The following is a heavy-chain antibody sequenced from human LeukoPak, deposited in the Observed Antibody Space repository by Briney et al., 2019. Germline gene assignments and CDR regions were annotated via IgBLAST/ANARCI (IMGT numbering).Heavy chain of an antibody. CDR3: AELGITMIGGV. CDR2: ISGSGGST. V-gene: IGHV3-23*01. CDR1: GFTFSSYG. Sequence: HTGGSLRLSCAASGFTFSSYGMSWVRQAPGKGLEWVSAISGSGGSTYYADSVKGRFTISRDNAKSSLYLQMNSLRAEDTAVYYCAELGITMIGGVWGKGTTVTISS. D-gene: IGHD3-10*02. J-gene: IGHJ6*04.